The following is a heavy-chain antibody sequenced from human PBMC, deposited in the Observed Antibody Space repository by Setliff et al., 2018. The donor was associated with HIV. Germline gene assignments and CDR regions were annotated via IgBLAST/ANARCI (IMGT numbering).Heavy chain of an antibody. Sequence: PSETLSLTCAVYGGSLSGYYWSWIRQSTGKGLEWIGEINHSGSTNYNPSLKSRVTISVDTSKNPFYLKLRSVTAADTAVYYCRVWILRDTSDIWGQGTGGTDS. CDR3: RVWILRDTSDI. V-gene: IGHV4-34*01. D-gene: IGHD1-1*01. CDR1: GGSLSGYY. J-gene: IGHJ3*02. CDR2: INHSGST.